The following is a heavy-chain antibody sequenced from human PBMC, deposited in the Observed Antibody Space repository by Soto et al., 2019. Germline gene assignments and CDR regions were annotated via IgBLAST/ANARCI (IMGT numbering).Heavy chain of an antibody. CDR1: GFTFSSYA. CDR2: ISGRGGST. D-gene: IGHD6-13*01. J-gene: IGHJ6*02. Sequence: GGSLRLSCAASGFTFSSYAMSWFRQAPGKGLEWVSAISGRGGSTYYADSVKGRFTISRDNSKNTLYLQMNSLRAEDTAVYYCAKSTGSSSWYYYYYGMDVWGQGTTVTVSS. CDR3: AKSTGSSSWYYYYYGMDV. V-gene: IGHV3-23*01.